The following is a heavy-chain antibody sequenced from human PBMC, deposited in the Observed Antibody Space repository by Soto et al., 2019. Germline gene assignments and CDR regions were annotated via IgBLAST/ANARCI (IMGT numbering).Heavy chain of an antibody. Sequence: PSETLSLTCTVPGGSISSGDYYWSWIRQHPGKGLEWIGHIYNSGSTYYNPSLKSRVTISVDTSKNQFSLKLSSVTAADTAVYYCARHLLWFGEAKFDYWGQGTLVTVSS. CDR1: GGSISSGDYY. V-gene: IGHV4-31*03. D-gene: IGHD3-10*01. CDR2: IYNSGST. CDR3: ARHLLWFGEAKFDY. J-gene: IGHJ4*02.